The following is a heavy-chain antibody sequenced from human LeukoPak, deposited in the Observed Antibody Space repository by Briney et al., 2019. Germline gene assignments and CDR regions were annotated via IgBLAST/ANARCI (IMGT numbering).Heavy chain of an antibody. CDR1: GFTFSSYA. V-gene: IGHV3-23*01. J-gene: IGHJ4*02. CDR3: AKDHPSDGWPAFDS. CDR2: ILPSDHT. D-gene: IGHD5-24*01. Sequence: GGSLRLSCAASGFTFSSYAMSWVRQAPGKGLEWVSAILPSDHTYYAASVKGRFTISRDDSKNTLDLHMSSLRAEDTALCYCAKDHPSDGWPAFDSWGQGTLVTVSS.